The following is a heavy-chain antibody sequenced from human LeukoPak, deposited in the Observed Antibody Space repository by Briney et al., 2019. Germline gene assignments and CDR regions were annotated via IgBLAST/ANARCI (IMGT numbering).Heavy chain of an antibody. CDR3: ARDIATSGTVLDV. CDR2: IFYSGRT. V-gene: IGHV4-59*01. CDR1: GGSISSYY. D-gene: IGHD6-13*01. J-gene: IGHJ6*04. Sequence: SETLSLTCTVSGGSISSYYWNWLRQPPGKGLEWIGYIFYSGRTSYNPSLKSRVTLSVDTSKNQFSLNLSSVTAADTAVYYCARDIATSGTVLDVWGKGTTVTISS.